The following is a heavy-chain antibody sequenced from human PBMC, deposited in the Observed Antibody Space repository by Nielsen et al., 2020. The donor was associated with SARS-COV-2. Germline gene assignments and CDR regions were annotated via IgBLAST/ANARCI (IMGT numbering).Heavy chain of an antibody. CDR3: ARARGAYGDYYYYYYTDV. Sequence: WIRQSPSRGLEWLGGTYYRSKWYNDYAVSVKSRITINPDTSKNQFSLHLNSVTPEDTAVYYYARARGAYGDYYYYYYTDVWGKGTTVTVSS. J-gene: IGHJ6*03. D-gene: IGHD4-17*01. CDR2: TYYRSKWYN. V-gene: IGHV6-1*01.